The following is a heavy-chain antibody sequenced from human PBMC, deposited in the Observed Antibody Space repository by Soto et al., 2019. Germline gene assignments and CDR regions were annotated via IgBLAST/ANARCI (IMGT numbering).Heavy chain of an antibody. J-gene: IGHJ6*01. CDR3: GMDNGFGESNV. Sequence: QVQLVQSGAEVKKPGASVKVSCKASGYSFTSYGISWVRQAPGQGLEWMGWISAYNGNTNYAQEPQGRVTITTDTSTSTADMELRSLRSDGTAVYYWGMDNGFGESNVWGQGTTVTVSS. V-gene: IGHV1-18*01. D-gene: IGHD3-10*01. CDR1: GYSFTSYG. CDR2: ISAYNGNT.